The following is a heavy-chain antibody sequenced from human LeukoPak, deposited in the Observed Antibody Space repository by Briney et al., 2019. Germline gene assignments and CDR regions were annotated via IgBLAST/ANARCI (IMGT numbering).Heavy chain of an antibody. Sequence: ASVKVSCKAPGYTFTSYDINWVRQATGQGLEWMGWMNPNSGNTGYAQKFQGRVTMTRNTSISTAYMELSSLRSEDTAVYYCARGEQLERRGDYYYGMDVWGQGTTVTVSS. CDR2: MNPNSGNT. CDR1: GYTFTSYD. V-gene: IGHV1-8*01. D-gene: IGHD1-1*01. J-gene: IGHJ6*02. CDR3: ARGEQLERRGDYYYGMDV.